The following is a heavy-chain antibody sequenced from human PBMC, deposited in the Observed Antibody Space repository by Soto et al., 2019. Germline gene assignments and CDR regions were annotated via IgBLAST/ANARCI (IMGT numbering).Heavy chain of an antibody. J-gene: IGHJ5*02. Sequence: QVQLVESGGGVVQPGRSLRLSCAASGFTFSSYGMHWVRQAPGKGLEWVAVIWYDGSNKYYADSVKGRFTISRDNSKNSLYLQMNSLRAEDTAVYYCARDYYGSGSHLPWFDPWGQGTLVTVSS. CDR3: ARDYYGSGSHLPWFDP. V-gene: IGHV3-33*01. CDR1: GFTFSSYG. CDR2: IWYDGSNK. D-gene: IGHD3-10*01.